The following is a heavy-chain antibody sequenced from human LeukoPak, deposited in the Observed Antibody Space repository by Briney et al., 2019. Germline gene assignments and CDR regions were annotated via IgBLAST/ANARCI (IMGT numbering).Heavy chain of an antibody. CDR1: GGSISSGDYY. V-gene: IGHV4-30-4*01. D-gene: IGHD3-10*01. CDR3: ARVAVRGSNFDY. J-gene: IGHJ4*02. Sequence: SETLSLTCTVSGGSISSGDYYWSWIRQPPGKGLEWIGYIYYSGGTYYNSSLKSRVTISVDTSKNQFSLKLSSVTAADTAVYYCARVAVRGSNFDYWGQGTLVAVSS. CDR2: IYYSGGT.